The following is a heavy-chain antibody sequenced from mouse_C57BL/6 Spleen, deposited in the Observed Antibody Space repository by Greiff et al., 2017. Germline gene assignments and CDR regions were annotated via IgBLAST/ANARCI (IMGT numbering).Heavy chain of an antibody. J-gene: IGHJ2*01. V-gene: IGHV1-82*01. CDR3: ARYGGDFDY. D-gene: IGHD1-1*01. Sequence: QVQLQQSGPELVKPGASVKISCKASGYAFSSSWMNWVKQRPGKGLEWIGRIYPGDGDTNYNGKFKGKATLTADKSSSTAYMQLSSLTSEDSAVYFCARYGGDFDYWGQGTTRPVSS. CDR1: GYAFSSSW. CDR2: IYPGDGDT.